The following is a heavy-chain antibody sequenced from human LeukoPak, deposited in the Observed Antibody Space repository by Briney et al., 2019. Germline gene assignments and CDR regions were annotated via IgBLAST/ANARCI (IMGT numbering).Heavy chain of an antibody. V-gene: IGHV3-21*01. CDR1: GFTFSSYS. D-gene: IGHD1-26*01. CDR3: AREEVGATTGFDY. J-gene: IGHJ4*02. Sequence: GALRLSCAASGFTFSSYSMNWVRQAPGKGLEWVSSISSSSSYIYYADSVKGRFTISRDNAKNSLYLQMNSLRAEDTAVYYCAREEVGATTGFDYWGQGTLVTVS. CDR2: ISSSSSYI.